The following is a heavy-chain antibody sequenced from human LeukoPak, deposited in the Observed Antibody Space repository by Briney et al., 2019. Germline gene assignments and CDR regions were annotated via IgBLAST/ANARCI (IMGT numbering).Heavy chain of an antibody. CDR2: IYPGDSDT. Sequence: PGESLKISCEASGTPFSSYWIGGVRPMPGKGPELMGIIYPGDSDTRYRPSFQGQVTISANNSINTASLQWGSLKASDTAMYYCVRPRAGYAPDYWGQGTLVTVSS. V-gene: IGHV5-51*01. D-gene: IGHD5-24*01. CDR1: GTPFSSYW. J-gene: IGHJ4*02. CDR3: VRPRAGYAPDY.